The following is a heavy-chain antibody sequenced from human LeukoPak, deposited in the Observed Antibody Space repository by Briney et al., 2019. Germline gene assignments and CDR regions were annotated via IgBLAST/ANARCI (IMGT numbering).Heavy chain of an antibody. V-gene: IGHV3-48*03. CDR2: ISSSGSTI. CDR1: GFTFSSYE. CDR3: AKAMVRGVMDFDY. D-gene: IGHD3-10*01. J-gene: IGHJ4*02. Sequence: GGSLRLSCAASGFTFSSYEMNWVRQAPGKGLEWVSYISSSGSTIYYADSVKGRFTISRDNAKNSLYLQMNSLRAEDTAVYYCAKAMVRGVMDFDYWGQGTLVTVSS.